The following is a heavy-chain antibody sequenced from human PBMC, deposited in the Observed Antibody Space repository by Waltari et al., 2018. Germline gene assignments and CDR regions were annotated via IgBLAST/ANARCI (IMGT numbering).Heavy chain of an antibody. CDR2: IYYSGST. J-gene: IGHJ6*02. CDR1: GGSISSHY. Sequence: QVQLQESGPGLVKPSETLSLTCTVSGGSISSHYWSWIRQPPGKGLEWIGYIYYSGSTNYNPSLKSRVTISVDTSKNQFSLKLSSVTAADTAVYYCARLGYSGYDDYYYGMDVWGQGTTVTVSS. V-gene: IGHV4-59*11. D-gene: IGHD5-12*01. CDR3: ARLGYSGYDDYYYGMDV.